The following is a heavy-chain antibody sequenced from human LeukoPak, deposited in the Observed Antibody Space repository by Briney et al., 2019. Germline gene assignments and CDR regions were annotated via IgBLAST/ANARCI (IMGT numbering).Heavy chain of an antibody. CDR2: INHSGST. CDR1: GGSFSGYY. V-gene: IGHV4-34*01. J-gene: IGHJ4*02. Sequence: PSETLSLTCAVYGGSFSGYYWSWIRQPPGTGLQWIGEINHSGSTNYNPSLKSRVTISVDTSKNQFSLKLSSVTAADTAVYYCARSGCTNGVCYKDYWGQGTLVTVSS. CDR3: ARSGCTNGVCYKDY. D-gene: IGHD2-8*01.